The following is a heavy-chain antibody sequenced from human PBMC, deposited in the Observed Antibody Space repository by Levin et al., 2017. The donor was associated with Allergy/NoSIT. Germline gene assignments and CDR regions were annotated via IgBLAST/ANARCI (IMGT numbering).Heavy chain of an antibody. CDR3: ARDQGSSGWYGWIDS. V-gene: IGHV4-59*01. CDR1: GDSISSYH. J-gene: IGHJ5*01. CDR2: LYYSGST. Sequence: TSSETLSLTCTVSGDSISSYHWNWLRQPPGKELEWIGCLYYSGSTKYNPSLKSRVTISVDATKNQFSLKLSSVTAADTAVYYCARDQGSSGWYGWIDSWGQGTLVTVSS. D-gene: IGHD6-19*01.